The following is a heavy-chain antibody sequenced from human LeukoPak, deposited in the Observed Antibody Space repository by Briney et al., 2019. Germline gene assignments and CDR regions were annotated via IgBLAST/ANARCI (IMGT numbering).Heavy chain of an antibody. Sequence: GGSLRLSCAVSGFTFNNYVMNWVRQAPGKGLEWVSSIGASGGGKYYADSVKGRFTISRDNSKNTVSLQMNSLRAGDTALYYCAKSGPGTMTFDGFDIWGQGTVVTVSS. J-gene: IGHJ3*02. V-gene: IGHV3-23*01. CDR1: GFTFNNYV. CDR2: IGASGGGK. CDR3: AKSGPGTMTFDGFDI.